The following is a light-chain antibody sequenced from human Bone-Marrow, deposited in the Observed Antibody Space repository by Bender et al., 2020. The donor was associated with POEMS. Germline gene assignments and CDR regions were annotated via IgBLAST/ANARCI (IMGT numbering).Light chain of an antibody. Sequence: QSVLTQPPSVSGTPGQRVTISFSGSGSNIGGYPVNWYQQLPGTAPRLLIYTNNERPSGVPDRFSGSKSGTSASLAITGLQSDDEAIYVCVAWDASLNGWVFGGGTKLTVL. CDR1: GSNIGGYP. CDR3: VAWDASLNGWV. CDR2: TNN. J-gene: IGLJ3*02. V-gene: IGLV1-44*01.